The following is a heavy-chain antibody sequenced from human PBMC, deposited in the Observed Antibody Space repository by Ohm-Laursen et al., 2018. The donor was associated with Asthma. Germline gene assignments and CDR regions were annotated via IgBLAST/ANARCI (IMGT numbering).Heavy chain of an antibody. Sequence: SLRLSCTASGFTFSDHYIDWVRQAPGNGLEWVGRIRHKASAYTTEYAASVKGRFTISRDDSKNSVYLQLNSLKSEDTALYYCVRISRSYYSDFWGQGTLVTVSS. CDR1: GFTFSDHY. J-gene: IGHJ4*02. V-gene: IGHV3-72*01. CDR2: IRHKASAYTT. CDR3: VRISRSYYSDF. D-gene: IGHD6-6*01.